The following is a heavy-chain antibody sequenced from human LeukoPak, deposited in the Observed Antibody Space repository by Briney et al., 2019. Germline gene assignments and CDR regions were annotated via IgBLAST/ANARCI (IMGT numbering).Heavy chain of an antibody. CDR2: IKSKTDGGTT. Sequence: PGGSLRLSCAASGFTFSNAWMSWVRQAPGKGLEWVGRIKSKTDGGTTDYAAPVKGRFTISRDDSKNTLYLQMNSLKTEDTAVYYCTTANTIFGVVISKSLDYWGQGTLVAVSP. CDR3: TTANTIFGVVISKSLDY. D-gene: IGHD3-3*01. V-gene: IGHV3-15*01. CDR1: GFTFSNAW. J-gene: IGHJ4*02.